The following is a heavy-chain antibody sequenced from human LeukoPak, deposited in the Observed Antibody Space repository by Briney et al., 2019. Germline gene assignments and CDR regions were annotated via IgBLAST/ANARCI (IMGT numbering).Heavy chain of an antibody. D-gene: IGHD6-19*01. CDR1: GYRLSDYY. CDR2: INPKTGAT. J-gene: IGHJ4*02. CDR3: ARDRQWLVLVY. V-gene: IGHV1-2*02. Sequence: ASVKVSCKAPGYRLSDYYLHWLRQAPGQGLEWMGWINPKTGATNYAQKFQGRVTMTRDTSIDTAYMEMNRLTSDDTAVYYCARDRQWLVLVYWGQGTLVTVSS.